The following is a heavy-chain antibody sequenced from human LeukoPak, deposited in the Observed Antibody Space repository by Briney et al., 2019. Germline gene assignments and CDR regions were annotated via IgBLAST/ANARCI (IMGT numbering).Heavy chain of an antibody. V-gene: IGHV1-69*04. D-gene: IGHD3-3*01. CDR3: ARLYYDFWGGYYG. Sequence: SVKVSCKASGGTFSSYAISWVRQAPGQGLEWMGRIIPILGIANYAQKFQGRVTITADKSTSTAYMELSSLRSEDTAVYYCARLYYDFWGGYYGWGQGTLVTVSS. J-gene: IGHJ4*02. CDR2: IIPILGIA. CDR1: GGTFSSYA.